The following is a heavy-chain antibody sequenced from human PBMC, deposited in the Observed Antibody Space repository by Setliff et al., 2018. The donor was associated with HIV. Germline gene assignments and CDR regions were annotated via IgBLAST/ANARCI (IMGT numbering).Heavy chain of an antibody. D-gene: IGHD1-26*01. J-gene: IGHJ4*02. Sequence: GGSLRLSCAASGFTFNSYAMSWVRQAPGKGLEWVSAISGSGGSTYYADSVKGRFTISRDKSKNTLDLQMNSLRAEDTAVYYCAKGRHLLYYFDYWGQGTLVTVSS. CDR3: AKGRHLLYYFDY. CDR2: ISGSGGST. CDR1: GFTFNSYA. V-gene: IGHV3-23*01.